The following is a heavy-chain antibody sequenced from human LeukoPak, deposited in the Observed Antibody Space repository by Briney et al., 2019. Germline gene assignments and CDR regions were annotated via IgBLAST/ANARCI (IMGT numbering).Heavy chain of an antibody. Sequence: GGSLRLSCAASGFTFSDYWMSWVRQAPGKGLEWVANIKQDGNEKYFVDSVKGRFTISRDNAENSLYLQMNSLRAEDTAVYYCARTVWGSTSYFYYMDVWGKGTTVTVSS. V-gene: IGHV3-7*01. CDR1: GFTFSDYW. J-gene: IGHJ6*03. CDR3: ARTVWGSTSYFYYMDV. D-gene: IGHD2-2*01. CDR2: IKQDGNEK.